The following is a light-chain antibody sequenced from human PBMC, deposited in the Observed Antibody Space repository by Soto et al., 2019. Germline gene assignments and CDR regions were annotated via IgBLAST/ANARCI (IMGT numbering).Light chain of an antibody. CDR3: LHHGSSLWT. CDR1: QSVSSY. J-gene: IGKJ1*01. Sequence: IVMTQSPATLSLSPGERATLSLRASQSVSSYLAWYQQKPGQAPRLLIYDASNRATGIPARFSGSGSGTDFTLTISRLEPEDFAMYYCLHHGSSLWTFGQGTKGDIK. V-gene: IGKV3-20*01. CDR2: DAS.